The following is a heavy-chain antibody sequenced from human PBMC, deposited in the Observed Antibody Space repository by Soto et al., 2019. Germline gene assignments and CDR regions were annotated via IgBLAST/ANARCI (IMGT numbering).Heavy chain of an antibody. V-gene: IGHV3-7*03. CDR3: VSDGDVCSGSDCFRHFKH. CDR1: EFSISPYW. CDR2: IKEDGSAA. Sequence: GGSLRLSCVASEFSISPYWMSWVRQAPGKGLEWVANIKEDGSAARYVDSARDRFLISRDNTKNSLYLQMTNLRAEDTAIYYCVSDGDVCSGSDCFRHFKHSGRATRVTSPQ. J-gene: IGHJ1*01. D-gene: IGHD5-12*01.